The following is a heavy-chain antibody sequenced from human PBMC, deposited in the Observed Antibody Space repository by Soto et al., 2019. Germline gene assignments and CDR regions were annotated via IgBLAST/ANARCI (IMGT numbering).Heavy chain of an antibody. Sequence: QVQLQESGPGLVKPSQTLSLTCTVSGCSISSGGYYWSWIRQHPGKGLEWIGYIYYGGSTYYNPSLKSRVTISVDTSKNQFSLKLSSVTAADTAVYYCARDPGDYGDFDYWGQGTLVNVSS. J-gene: IGHJ4*02. D-gene: IGHD4-17*01. V-gene: IGHV4-31*03. CDR2: IYYGGST. CDR3: ARDPGDYGDFDY. CDR1: GCSISSGGYY.